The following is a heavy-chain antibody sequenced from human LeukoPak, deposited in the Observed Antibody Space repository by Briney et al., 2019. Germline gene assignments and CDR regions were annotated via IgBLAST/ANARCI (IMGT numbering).Heavy chain of an antibody. J-gene: IGHJ3*02. CDR2: ISWDGDST. Sequence: GGSLRLSCAASGFTFDDYTMHWVRQAPGKGLEWVSLISWDGDSTYYAASMKGRFTISRDNSKNSLYLQMNSLRTEDTALYYCARDGRYDSSGYYYVADAFDIWGQGTMVTVSS. D-gene: IGHD3-22*01. CDR1: GFTFDDYT. V-gene: IGHV3-43*01. CDR3: ARDGRYDSSGYYYVADAFDI.